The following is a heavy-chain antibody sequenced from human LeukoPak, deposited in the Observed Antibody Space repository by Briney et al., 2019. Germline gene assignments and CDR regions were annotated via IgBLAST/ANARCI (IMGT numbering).Heavy chain of an antibody. CDR1: GFTFSSYG. CDR2: ISYDGSKK. Sequence: GGSLRLSCAASGFTFSSYGMHWVRQAPGKGLEWVAVISYDGSKKKYADSVKGRFTISRDNSKNTLYVQMNSLRGEGTAVYYCAREPFDYWGQGILVTVSS. CDR3: AREPFDY. V-gene: IGHV3-30*03. J-gene: IGHJ4*02.